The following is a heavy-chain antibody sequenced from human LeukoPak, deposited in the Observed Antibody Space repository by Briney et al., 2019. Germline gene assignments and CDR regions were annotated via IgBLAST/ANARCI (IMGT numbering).Heavy chain of an antibody. D-gene: IGHD3-10*01. V-gene: IGHV3-21*01. J-gene: IGHJ5*02. Sequence: GGSLRLSCAASGFTLSSYEMNWVRQAPGKGLEWVSSISSSSSYIYYADSVKGRFTISRDNAKNSLYLQMNSLRAEDTAVYYCARDLKARTYYGTGSHNWFDPWGQGTLVTVSS. CDR1: GFTLSSYE. CDR3: ARDLKARTYYGTGSHNWFDP. CDR2: ISSSSSYI.